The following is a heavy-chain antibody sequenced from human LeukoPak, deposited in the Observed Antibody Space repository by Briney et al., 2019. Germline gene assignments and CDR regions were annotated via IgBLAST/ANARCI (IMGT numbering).Heavy chain of an antibody. Sequence: SETLSLTCTVSGGSIGSASSYWAWIRQPPGKGLEWIGIMYYTGGTYYNPSLKSRVTISGDTSKNQFSLKPSSVTAADTAVYYCASPGGNRWLQFYHFDYWGQGTLVTVSS. CDR2: MYYTGGT. CDR1: GGSIGSASSY. CDR3: ASPGGNRWLQFYHFDY. V-gene: IGHV4-39*01. D-gene: IGHD5-24*01. J-gene: IGHJ4*02.